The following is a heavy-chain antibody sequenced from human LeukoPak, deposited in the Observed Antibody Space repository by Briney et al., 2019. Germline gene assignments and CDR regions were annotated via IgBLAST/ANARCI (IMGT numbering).Heavy chain of an antibody. V-gene: IGHV1-69*04. CDR3: ARGKAAAA. Sequence: SVKVSCKASGGTFSSYAISWMRQAPGQGLEWMGRIIPILGIANYAQKFQGRVTITADKSTSTAYMELRSLRSDDTAVYYCARGKAAAAWGQGTLVTVSS. CDR2: IIPILGIA. J-gene: IGHJ5*02. D-gene: IGHD6-13*01. CDR1: GGTFSSYA.